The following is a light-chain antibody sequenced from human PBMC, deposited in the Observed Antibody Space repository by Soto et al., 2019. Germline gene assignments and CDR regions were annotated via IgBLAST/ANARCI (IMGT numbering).Light chain of an antibody. J-gene: IGKJ1*01. CDR3: QQSYSTTWT. V-gene: IGKV1-39*01. CDR1: QRISTY. Sequence: DIQMTQSPSSLSESAGDRVTITCRASQRISTYLYWYQQKPGKAPKLLIYAASSLQSGVPSRFSGSGSETDFTLTISSLQPEDFATYSCQQSYSTTWTFGQGTKVDIK. CDR2: AAS.